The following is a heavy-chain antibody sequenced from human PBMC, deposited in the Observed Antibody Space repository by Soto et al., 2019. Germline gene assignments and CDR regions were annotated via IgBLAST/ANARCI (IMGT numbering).Heavy chain of an antibody. V-gene: IGHV3-23*01. J-gene: IGHJ4*02. CDR3: ATQDFRGTSGTT. D-gene: IGHD1-1*01. CDR1: GFSFDRYA. CDR2: INYAGGNI. Sequence: HPGGSLRLSCAASGFSFDRYAMGWVRQTPGAGLDWVSVINYAGGNIHYADFVEGRFTISRDNSKNTLYLQMNSLRVEDTAVYHCATQDFRGTSGTTWGQGTQVTVSS.